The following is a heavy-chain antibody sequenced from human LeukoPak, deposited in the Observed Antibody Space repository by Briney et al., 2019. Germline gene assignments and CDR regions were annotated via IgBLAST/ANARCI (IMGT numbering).Heavy chain of an antibody. CDR1: GDSISSHY. V-gene: IGHV4-59*11. Sequence: ASETLSLTCTVSGDSISSHYWSWFRQPPGKGLEWIGYIHYTGITKYNPSLKSGVTISLDTPKNQFSLKLSSVTAADTAVYYCARDLGSSSFNWFDPWGQGTLVTVSS. J-gene: IGHJ5*02. D-gene: IGHD6-6*01. CDR2: IHYTGIT. CDR3: ARDLGSSSFNWFDP.